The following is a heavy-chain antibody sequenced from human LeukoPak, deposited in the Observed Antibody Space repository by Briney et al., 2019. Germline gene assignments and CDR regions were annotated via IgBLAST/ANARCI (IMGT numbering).Heavy chain of an antibody. CDR2: IKQDGSEK. D-gene: IGHD3-22*01. CDR3: AREPFYYDGTHYYIRYFDL. J-gene: IGHJ2*01. Sequence: GGSLRLSCAASGFPLSSYWMSWVRQAPGKGLEWVANIKQDGSEKYYVDSVKGRFTISRDNAKNSLYLQMNNLRAEDTAVYYCAREPFYYDGTHYYIRYFDLWGRGTLVTVSS. CDR1: GFPLSSYW. V-gene: IGHV3-7*01.